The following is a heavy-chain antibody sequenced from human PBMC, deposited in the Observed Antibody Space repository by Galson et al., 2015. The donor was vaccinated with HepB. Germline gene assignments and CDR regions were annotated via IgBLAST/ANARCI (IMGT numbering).Heavy chain of an antibody. CDR3: ARQIYYDYVWGSYRYTEYFDY. CDR2: IYPGDSDT. V-gene: IGHV5-51*01. CDR1: GYSFTSYW. Sequence: QSGAEVKKPGESLKISCKGSGYSFTSYWIGWVRQMPGKGLEWMGIIYPGDSDTRYSPSFQGQVTISADKSISTAYLQWSSLKASDTAMYYCARQIYYDYVWGSYRYTEYFDYWGQGTLVTVSS. D-gene: IGHD3-16*02. J-gene: IGHJ4*02.